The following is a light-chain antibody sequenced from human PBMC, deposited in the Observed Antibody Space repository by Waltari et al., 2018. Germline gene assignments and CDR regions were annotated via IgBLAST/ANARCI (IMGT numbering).Light chain of an antibody. J-gene: IGLJ2*01. CDR3: QSYDNNGRGAVL. CDR1: SSKLGSFP. Sequence: QSLLTQSPPVSWAPRPRAPISCSEGSSKLGSFPVHWYRHLPRTVPKLLIYHDTNRPPGVPDRFSGSKSGTSASLAITGLQPEDEADYYCQSYDNNGRGAVLIGGGTKLTVL. CDR2: HDT. V-gene: IGLV1-40*01.